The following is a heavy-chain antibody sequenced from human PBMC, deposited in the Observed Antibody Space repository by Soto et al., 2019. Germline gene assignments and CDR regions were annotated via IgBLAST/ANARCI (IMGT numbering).Heavy chain of an antibody. CDR3: AKDRLAANYYFDY. D-gene: IGHD6-6*01. V-gene: IGHV3-30*18. J-gene: IGHJ4*02. Sequence: GGSLRLSCAASGFTFSSYGMHWVRQAPGKGLEWVAVISYDGSNKYYADSVKGRFTISRDNSKNTLYLQMNSLRAEDTAVYYCAKDRLAANYYFDYWGQGTLVTVTS. CDR2: ISYDGSNK. CDR1: GFTFSSYG.